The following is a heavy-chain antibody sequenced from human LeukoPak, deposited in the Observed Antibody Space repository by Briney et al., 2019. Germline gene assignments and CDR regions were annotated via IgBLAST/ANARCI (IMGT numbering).Heavy chain of an antibody. Sequence: GGSLLLSCAASGFTFSSYAMSWVRPAPGKGLEWVSAISGSGGSTYYSASVKGRFTISRDNSKNTLYLQMSSLRAEDTAVYYCAKNREYYYDSSGYYYYWGQGTLVTVSS. CDR2: ISGSGGST. J-gene: IGHJ4*02. D-gene: IGHD3-22*01. V-gene: IGHV3-23*01. CDR3: AKNREYYYDSSGYYYY. CDR1: GFTFSSYA.